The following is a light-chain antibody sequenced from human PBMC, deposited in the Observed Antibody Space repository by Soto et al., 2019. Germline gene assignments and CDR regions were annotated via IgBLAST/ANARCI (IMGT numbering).Light chain of an antibody. Sequence: QSVLAQPASVSGSPGQSVTISCTGTSSDIDTYNFVSWYQQLPGKAPKLIIYEVSNRPSGVSNRFSGSKSGNTASLTISGLQAEDEGDYYCSSYTNSNILHYVFGTGTKVTVL. J-gene: IGLJ1*01. CDR1: SSDIDTYNF. CDR3: SSYTNSNILHYV. CDR2: EVS. V-gene: IGLV2-14*01.